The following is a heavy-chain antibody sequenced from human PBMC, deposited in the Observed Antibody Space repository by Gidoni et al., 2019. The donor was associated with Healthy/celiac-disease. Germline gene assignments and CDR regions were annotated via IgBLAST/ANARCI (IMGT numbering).Heavy chain of an antibody. V-gene: IGHV4-39*01. D-gene: IGHD3-10*01. CDR1: GGSISSSSYY. J-gene: IGHJ5*02. CDR2: IYYSGST. CDR3: ARGGSPAAYGSGSYYSGGFDP. Sequence: HLQLQESGPGLVKPSETLSLTCTLSGGSISSSSYYWGWIRQPPGKGVEGIGSIYYSGSTYYNPSLKSRGTIAVDTTKNQFSLKLSSVTAAYAAVYYCARGGSPAAYGSGSYYSGGFDPWGQGTLVTVSS.